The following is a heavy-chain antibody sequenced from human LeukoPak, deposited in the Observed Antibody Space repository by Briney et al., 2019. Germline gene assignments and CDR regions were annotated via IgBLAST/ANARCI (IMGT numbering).Heavy chain of an antibody. CDR3: ARAHIPNL. CDR2: IKVDGSET. CDR1: GFIFSDYW. D-gene: IGHD2-2*02. Sequence: GGSLRLSCVTSGFIFSDYWMSWVRQAPGKGLEWVANIKVDGSETSYADSVKGRFTVSRDNTKNSMHLQMSSLRVEDTAVYYCARAHIPNLWGQGTLVTVSS. V-gene: IGHV3-7*01. J-gene: IGHJ1*01.